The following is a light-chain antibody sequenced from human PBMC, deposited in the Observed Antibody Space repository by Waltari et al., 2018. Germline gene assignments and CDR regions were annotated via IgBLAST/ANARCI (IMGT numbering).Light chain of an antibody. CDR3: QVWDSSTDVV. J-gene: IGLJ2*01. Sequence: SYDLTQPPSVSVSPGQTASITCSGDKLGQKYVFWYRQKTGQSPVLVMYEDNRRPSGIPERVSGSNSGNTATLTISETQVMDDAYYYCQVWDSSTDVVFGGGTKLTAL. V-gene: IGLV3-1*01. CDR1: KLGQKY. CDR2: EDN.